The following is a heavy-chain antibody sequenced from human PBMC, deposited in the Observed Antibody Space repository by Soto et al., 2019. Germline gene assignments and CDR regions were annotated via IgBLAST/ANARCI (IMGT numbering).Heavy chain of an antibody. Sequence: EVQLVESGGGLVQPGRSLRLSCAASGFTFDDYAMHWVRQAPGKGLEWVSGISWNSGTIGYADSVKGRFTISRDTAKNSLSLQMNRLRAEDTALYYCAKDSGSGRYHYYYGMDVWGQGTTVTVSS. CDR2: ISWNSGTI. CDR1: GFTFDDYA. D-gene: IGHD6-19*01. J-gene: IGHJ6*02. CDR3: AKDSGSGRYHYYYGMDV. V-gene: IGHV3-9*01.